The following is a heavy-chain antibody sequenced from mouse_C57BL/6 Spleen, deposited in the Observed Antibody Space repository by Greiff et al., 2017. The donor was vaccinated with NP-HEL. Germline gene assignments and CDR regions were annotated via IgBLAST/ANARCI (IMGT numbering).Heavy chain of an antibody. CDR2: ISDGGSYT. CDR3: ARDLTTVVRYYAMDY. D-gene: IGHD1-1*01. CDR1: GFTFSSYA. J-gene: IGHJ4*01. V-gene: IGHV5-4*01. Sequence: EVKLVESGGGLVKPGGSLKLSCAASGFTFSSYAMSWVRQTPEKRLEWVATISDGGSYTYYPDNVKGRFTISRDNAKNNLYLQMSHLKSEDTAMYYCARDLTTVVRYYAMDYWGQGTSVTVSS.